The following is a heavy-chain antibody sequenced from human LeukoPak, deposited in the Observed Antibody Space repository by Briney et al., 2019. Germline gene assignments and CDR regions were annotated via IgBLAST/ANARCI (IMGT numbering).Heavy chain of an antibody. Sequence: GGSLKLSCAASGFTFSGSAMHWVRQASGKGLEWVGRIRIKANSYATAYAASVKGRFTISRDDSKNTAYLQMNSLKTEDTAVYYCTRHRDYYYDGSQGDYWGQGTLVTVSS. D-gene: IGHD3-22*01. V-gene: IGHV3-73*01. CDR3: TRHRDYYYDGSQGDY. CDR2: IRIKANSYAT. J-gene: IGHJ4*02. CDR1: GFTFSGSA.